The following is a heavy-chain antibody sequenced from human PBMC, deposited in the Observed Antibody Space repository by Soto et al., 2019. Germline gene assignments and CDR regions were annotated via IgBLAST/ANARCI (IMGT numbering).Heavy chain of an antibody. CDR3: AREGSGGSDP. D-gene: IGHD2-15*01. Sequence: SETLSLTCTVSGGSIISYYCICIRQPPGKGLEWIGYIYYSGSTNYNPSLKSRVTISVDTSKNQFSLKLSSVTAADTAVYYRAREGSGGSDPWGQGTLVTVSS. J-gene: IGHJ5*02. CDR1: GGSIISYY. CDR2: IYYSGST. V-gene: IGHV4-59*01.